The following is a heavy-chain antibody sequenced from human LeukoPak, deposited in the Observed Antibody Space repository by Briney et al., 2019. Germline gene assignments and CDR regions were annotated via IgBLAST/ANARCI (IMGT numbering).Heavy chain of an antibody. D-gene: IGHD3-22*01. J-gene: IGHJ4*02. V-gene: IGHV3-30-3*02. CDR3: AKFVYESSGSDPY. Sequence: PGGSLRLSCAASGFTFSSYAMHWVRQAPGKGLEWVAVISYDGSNKYYADSVKGRFTISRDNSKNTLYLQMNNLRAEDTAMYYCAKFVYESSGSDPYWGQGTLVTVSS. CDR1: GFTFSSYA. CDR2: ISYDGSNK.